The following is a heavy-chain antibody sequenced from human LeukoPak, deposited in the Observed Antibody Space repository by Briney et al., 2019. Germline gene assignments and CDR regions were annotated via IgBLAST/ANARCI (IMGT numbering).Heavy chain of an antibody. V-gene: IGHV1-2*02. CDR2: INPNTGGT. CDR3: ARDSPYYYDSSGYLLLDY. J-gene: IGHJ4*02. CDR1: GYIFTGYH. D-gene: IGHD3-22*01. Sequence: ASVKVSCKASGYIFTGYHMHWVRQAPGQGLEWMGWINPNTGGTYYAQNFQGRVTMTRDTSFSTAYMELSRLASDDTAVYYCARDSPYYYDSSGYLLLDYWGQGTLVTVSS.